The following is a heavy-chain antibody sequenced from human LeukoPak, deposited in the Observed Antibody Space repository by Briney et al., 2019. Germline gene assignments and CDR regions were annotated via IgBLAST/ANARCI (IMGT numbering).Heavy chain of an antibody. V-gene: IGHV4-4*09. Sequence: PETLSLTCTVSGGSISSYYWSWIRQPPGKGLEWIGYIYTSGSTNYNPSLKSRVTISVDTSKNQFSLKLSSVTAADTAVYYCARHRVAAGTNWFDPWGQGTLVTVSS. CDR2: IYTSGST. CDR3: ARHRVAAGTNWFDP. D-gene: IGHD6-13*01. J-gene: IGHJ5*02. CDR1: GGSISSYY.